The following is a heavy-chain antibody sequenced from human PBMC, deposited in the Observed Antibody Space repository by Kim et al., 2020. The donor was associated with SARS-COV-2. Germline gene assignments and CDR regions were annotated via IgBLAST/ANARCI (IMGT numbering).Heavy chain of an antibody. J-gene: IGHJ5*02. V-gene: IGHV4-34*01. CDR3: TRALGISGS. CDR2: GST. Sequence: GSTNYNPSLKGRATISVDLSKNQFSLRLTSLTAEDTAVYYCTRALGISGSWGQGTLVTVSS. D-gene: IGHD1-20*01.